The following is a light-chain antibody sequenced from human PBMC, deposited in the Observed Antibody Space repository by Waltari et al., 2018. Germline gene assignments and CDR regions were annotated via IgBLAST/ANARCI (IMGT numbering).Light chain of an antibody. J-gene: IGLJ1*01. Sequence: SYVLTQPPSVSVAPGETARITCGGNNIESKSVHWYRQRPGQAPVVVISYDNDRAAGIPERFSGSNPGKTATLTISRVEAGDEADYYCQVWDANTDPGVFGTGTEVTVL. CDR2: YDN. CDR3: QVWDANTDPGV. CDR1: NIESKS. V-gene: IGLV3-21*01.